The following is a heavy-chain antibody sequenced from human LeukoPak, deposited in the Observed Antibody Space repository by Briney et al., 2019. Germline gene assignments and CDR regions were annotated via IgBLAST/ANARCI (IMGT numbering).Heavy chain of an antibody. Sequence: GGSLRLSCAASGFTFSSYWMHSVRQAPGKGLVWVSRINSDGSSTSYADSVKGRFTISRDNAKNTLYLQMNSLRAEDTAVYYCARVGIQLWSALDYWGQGTLVTVSS. CDR3: ARVGIQLWSALDY. D-gene: IGHD5-18*01. J-gene: IGHJ4*02. CDR1: GFTFSSYW. CDR2: INSDGSST. V-gene: IGHV3-74*01.